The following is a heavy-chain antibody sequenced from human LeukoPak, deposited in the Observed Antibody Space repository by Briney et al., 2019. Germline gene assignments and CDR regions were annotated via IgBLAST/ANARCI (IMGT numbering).Heavy chain of an antibody. CDR1: GFTFSSYS. Sequence: GGSLRLSCSAAGFTFSSYSMNWVRQAPGKGLEWVSSISSSSSYIYYADSVKGRFTISRDNAKNSLYLQMNSLRAEDTAVYYCAREGNGYYNDSTGYYGLDYWGQGTLVTVSS. CDR3: AREGNGYYNDSTGYYGLDY. CDR2: ISSSSSYI. V-gene: IGHV3-21*01. D-gene: IGHD3-22*01. J-gene: IGHJ4*02.